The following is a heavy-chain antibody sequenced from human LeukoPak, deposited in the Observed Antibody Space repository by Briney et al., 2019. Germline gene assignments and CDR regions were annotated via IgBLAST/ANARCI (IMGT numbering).Heavy chain of an antibody. CDR1: GYTLTELS. J-gene: IGHJ4*02. D-gene: IGHD1-26*01. Sequence: ASVKVSCKVSGYTLTELSMHWVRQAPGRGLEWMGGFDPEDGETIYAQKFQGRVTMTEDTSTDTAYMELSSLRSEDTAVYYCAIGASSGSYYPDYWGQGTLVTVSS. CDR3: AIGASSGSYYPDY. CDR2: FDPEDGET. V-gene: IGHV1-24*01.